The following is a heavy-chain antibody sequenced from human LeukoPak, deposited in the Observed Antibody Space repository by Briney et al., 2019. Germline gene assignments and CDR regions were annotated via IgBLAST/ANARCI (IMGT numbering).Heavy chain of an antibody. CDR1: GYTFTSYG. V-gene: IGHV1-18*01. CDR3: ARGGSSGWRTPNDDY. J-gene: IGHJ4*02. Sequence: ASVKVSCKASGYTFTSYGISWVRQAPGQGLEWVGWISAYNGNTNYAQKLQGRVTMTTDTSTSTAYMELRSLRSDDTAVYYCARGGSSGWRTPNDDYWGQGTLVTVSS. CDR2: ISAYNGNT. D-gene: IGHD6-19*01.